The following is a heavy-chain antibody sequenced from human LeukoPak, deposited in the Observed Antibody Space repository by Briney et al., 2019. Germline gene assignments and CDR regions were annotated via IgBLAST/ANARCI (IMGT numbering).Heavy chain of an antibody. D-gene: IGHD6-13*01. CDR3: ARXXSSYSSSWYIH. Sequence: ASVKVSCKTSGYTFTSYDINWVRQATGQGLEWMGWMNPNSGNTGYAQKFQGRVTMTRNTSISTAYMELSSLRSEDTAVYYCARXXSSYSSSWYIHWGQGTLVTVSS. CDR2: MNPNSGNT. V-gene: IGHV1-8*01. CDR1: GYTFTSYD. J-gene: IGHJ4*02.